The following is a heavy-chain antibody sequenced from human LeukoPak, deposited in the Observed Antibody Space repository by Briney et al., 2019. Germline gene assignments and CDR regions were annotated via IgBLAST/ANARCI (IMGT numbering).Heavy chain of an antibody. V-gene: IGHV3-11*04. J-gene: IGHJ4*02. CDR2: ISSGGSTV. CDR3: ASSNPAGSSWRPFDN. Sequence: GGSLRLSCAGSGFSLSDYYMSWIRQAPGKGLEWVSYISSGGSTVYYADSVKGRFTISRDNSKNTLYLQMNNLRGEDTAVYYCASSNPAGSSWRPFDNWGQGTLVTVSS. D-gene: IGHD6-13*01. CDR1: GFSLSDYY.